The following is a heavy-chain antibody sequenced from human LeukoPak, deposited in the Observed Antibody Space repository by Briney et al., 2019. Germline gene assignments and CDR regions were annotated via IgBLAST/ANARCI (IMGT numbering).Heavy chain of an antibody. Sequence: SVKVSCKASGGTFSSHAISWVRQAPGQGLEWMGRIIPILGIANYAQKFQGRVTITADTSTSTAYMDLSSLRSEDTAVYYCARGAVAGSYFDYWGQGTLVTVSS. V-gene: IGHV1-69*04. J-gene: IGHJ4*02. CDR1: GGTFSSHA. CDR3: ARGAVAGSYFDY. CDR2: IIPILGIA. D-gene: IGHD6-19*01.